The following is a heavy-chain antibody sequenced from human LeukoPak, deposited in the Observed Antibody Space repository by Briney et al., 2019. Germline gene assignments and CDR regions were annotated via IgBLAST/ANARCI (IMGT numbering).Heavy chain of an antibody. V-gene: IGHV4-39*01. CDR3: ASRYYDSSGYYFDY. D-gene: IGHD3-22*01. J-gene: IGHJ4*02. CDR2: IYYSGST. CDR1: GGSISSSSYY. Sequence: PSETLSLTCTVSGGSISSSSYYWGWIRQPPGNGLEWIGSIYYSGSTYYNPSLKSRVTISVDTSKNQFSLKLSSETAADTAVYYCASRYYDSSGYYFDYWGQGTLVTVSS.